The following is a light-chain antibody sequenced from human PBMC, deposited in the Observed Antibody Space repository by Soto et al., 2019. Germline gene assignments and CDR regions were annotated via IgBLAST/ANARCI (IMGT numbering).Light chain of an antibody. J-gene: IGLJ1*01. CDR1: ISDVGGYNY. CDR3: SSWTSPNKFPYV. CDR2: EVS. V-gene: IGLV2-14*01. Sequence: QSALTQPASVSGSLGQSITISCTGTISDVGGYNYVSWYQRHPGKAPKIMIYEVSNRPSGVSSRFSGSKSGNTASLTISGLQAEDEADYYCSSWTSPNKFPYVLGTGTKLTVL.